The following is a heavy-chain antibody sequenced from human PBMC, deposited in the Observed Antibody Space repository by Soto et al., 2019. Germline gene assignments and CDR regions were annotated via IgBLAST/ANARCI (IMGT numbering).Heavy chain of an antibody. CDR1: GFTFSSYA. CDR2: ISGSGGST. V-gene: IGHV3-23*01. J-gene: IGHJ3*02. D-gene: IGHD2-15*01. Sequence: GGSLRLSCAASGFTFSSYAMSWVRQASGKGLEWVSAISGSGGSTYYADSVKGRFTISRDNSKNTLYLQMNSLRAEDTAVYYCAKGNSTQQVVVVAADAFDIWGQGTMVTVSS. CDR3: AKGNSTQQVVVVAADAFDI.